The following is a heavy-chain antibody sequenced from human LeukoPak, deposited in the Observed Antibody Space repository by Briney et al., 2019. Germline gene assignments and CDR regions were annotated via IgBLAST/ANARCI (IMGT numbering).Heavy chain of an antibody. CDR3: AKDRGSRRYYDSSGYYAY. J-gene: IGHJ4*02. CDR2: ISGSGGST. D-gene: IGHD3-22*01. Sequence: PGGSLRLSCAASGFTFSSYAMSWVRQAPGKGLEWVSAISGSGGSTYYADSVKGRFTISRDNSKNTLYLQMNSLRAEDTAVYYCAKDRGSRRYYDSSGYYAYWGQGTLVTVSS. V-gene: IGHV3-23*01. CDR1: GFTFSSYA.